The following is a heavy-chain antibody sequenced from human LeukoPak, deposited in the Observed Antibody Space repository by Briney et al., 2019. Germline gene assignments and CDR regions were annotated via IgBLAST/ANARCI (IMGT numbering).Heavy chain of an antibody. V-gene: IGHV1-69-2*01. CDR1: GYTFTDYY. CDR2: VDPEDGET. CDR3: ARVGSGSYQRNDAFDI. J-gene: IGHJ3*02. Sequence: RASVKVSCKVSGYTFTDYYMHWVQQAPGKGLEWMGLVDPEDGETIYAEKFQGRVTITADTSTDTAYMELSSLRSEDTAVYYCARVGSGSYQRNDAFDIWGQGAMVTVSS. D-gene: IGHD1-26*01.